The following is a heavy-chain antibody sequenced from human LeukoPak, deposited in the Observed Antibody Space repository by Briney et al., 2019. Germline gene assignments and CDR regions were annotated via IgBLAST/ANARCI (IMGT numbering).Heavy chain of an antibody. CDR1: GGSISSYY. CDR2: IYYSGST. Sequence: SETLSLTCTVSGGSISSYYWSWIRQPPGKGLEWIGYIYYSGSTNYNPSLKSRVTISVDTSKNQFSPKLSSVTAADTAVYYCARRSITIFGVVIIQGYFDYWGQGTLVTVSS. CDR3: ARRSITIFGVVIIQGYFDY. J-gene: IGHJ4*02. V-gene: IGHV4-59*01. D-gene: IGHD3-3*01.